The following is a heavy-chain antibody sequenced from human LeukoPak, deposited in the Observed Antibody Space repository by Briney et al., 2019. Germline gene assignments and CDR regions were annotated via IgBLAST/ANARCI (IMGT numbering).Heavy chain of an antibody. CDR3: AKGGVIANV. J-gene: IGHJ6*02. Sequence: GRSLRLSCAASGLTLSSYGMHWVRQAPGKGLEWVAVISYDGSNKYYADSVKGRFTISRDNSKNTLYLQMNSLRAEDTAVYYCAKGGVIANVWGQGTTVTVSS. CDR2: ISYDGSNK. CDR1: GLTLSSYG. D-gene: IGHD3-10*01. V-gene: IGHV3-30*18.